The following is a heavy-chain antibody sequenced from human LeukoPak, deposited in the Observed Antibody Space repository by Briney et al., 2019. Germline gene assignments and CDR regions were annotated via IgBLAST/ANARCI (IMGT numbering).Heavy chain of an antibody. Sequence: SENLSLTCAVYGGSFSGYYWSWIRQPPGKGLEWIGEINHSGSTNYNPSLKSRVTISVDTSKNHFSLNPSSVTAADTAVYYCTRRPGTSNGYPYHFDSWGQGTLVTVSS. D-gene: IGHD3-22*01. V-gene: IGHV4-34*01. CDR1: GGSFSGYY. J-gene: IGHJ4*02. CDR2: INHSGST. CDR3: TRRPGTSNGYPYHFDS.